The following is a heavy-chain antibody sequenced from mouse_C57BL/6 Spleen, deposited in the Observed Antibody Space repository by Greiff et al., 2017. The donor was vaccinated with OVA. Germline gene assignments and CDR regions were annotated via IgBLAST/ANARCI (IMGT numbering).Heavy chain of an antibody. CDR3: AIPYDYDGGFSY. V-gene: IGHV1-74*01. J-gene: IGHJ3*01. CDR2: IHPSDSDT. Sequence: VQLQQPGAELVKPGASVKVSCKASGYTFTSYWMHWVKQRPGQGLEWIGRIHPSDSDTNYNQKFKGKATLTVDKSSSTAYMQLSSLTSEDSAVYYCAIPYDYDGGFSYWGQGTLVTVSA. D-gene: IGHD2-4*01. CDR1: GYTFTSYW.